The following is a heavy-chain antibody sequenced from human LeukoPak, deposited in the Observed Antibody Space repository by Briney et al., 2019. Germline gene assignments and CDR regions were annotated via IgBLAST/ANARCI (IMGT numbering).Heavy chain of an antibody. J-gene: IGHJ4*02. CDR1: GFTFRNYW. CDR3: VRNLAVAGTCFDS. D-gene: IGHD6-19*01. V-gene: IGHV3-7*03. Sequence: GGSLRLSCAASGFTFRNYWMSWVRQAPGTGLEWVANIKQDGSDRNYVTSVRGRFTISRDNAESSLYLQMNSLRAEDTALYYCVRNLAVAGTCFDSWGQGTLVTVAS. CDR2: IKQDGSDR.